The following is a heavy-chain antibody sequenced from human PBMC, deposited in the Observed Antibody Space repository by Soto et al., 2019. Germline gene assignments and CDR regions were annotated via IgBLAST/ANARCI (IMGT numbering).Heavy chain of an antibody. V-gene: IGHV1-18*01. J-gene: IGHJ5*02. CDR1: GYTFTTSG. D-gene: IGHD1-20*01. CDR2: ISANNGNT. CDR3: AKCGNWNDASES. Sequence: QVQLVQSGAEVKKPGASVKVSCKASGYTFTTSGITWVRQTPGQGLEWMGWISANNGNTNYAQNVQGRLTMTTDTSTNTAYMVVRSLTTDDAAVYYWAKCGNWNDASESWGQGTLVTVS.